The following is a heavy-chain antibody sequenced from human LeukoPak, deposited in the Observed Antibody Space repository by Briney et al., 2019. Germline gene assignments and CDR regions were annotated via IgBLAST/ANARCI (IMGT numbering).Heavy chain of an antibody. CDR3: ARDIMDEGLLSYGMDV. CDR2: IKQDGSEK. J-gene: IGHJ6*04. V-gene: IGHV3-7*03. D-gene: IGHD3-16*01. CDR1: GFTFSSYW. Sequence: GGSLRLFCAASGFTFSSYWMSWVRQAPGKGLEWVANIKQDGSEKYYVDSVKGRFTISRDNAKNSLYLQMNSLRAEDTAVYYCARDIMDEGLLSYGMDVWGKGTTVTVSS.